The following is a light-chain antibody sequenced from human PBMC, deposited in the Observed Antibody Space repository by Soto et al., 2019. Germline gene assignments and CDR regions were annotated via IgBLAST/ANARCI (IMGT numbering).Light chain of an antibody. CDR1: SSDVGSYNL. CDR3: CSYAGSSTFVV. J-gene: IGLJ2*01. V-gene: IGLV2-23*02. CDR2: EVS. Sequence: QSALTQPASVSGSPGQSITISCTGTSSDVGSYNLVSWYQQHPGKAPKLMIYEVSKRPSGVSNRFSGSKSGNTASLTISGLQAEDDADYYCCSYAGSSTFVVFGGGTKRTVL.